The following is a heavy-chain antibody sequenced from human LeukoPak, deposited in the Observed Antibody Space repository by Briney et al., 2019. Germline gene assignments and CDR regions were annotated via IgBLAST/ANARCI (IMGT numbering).Heavy chain of an antibody. CDR2: IWYDGSNK. CDR1: GFTFSSYG. CDR3: ASSLLRSSSSSNYYYGMDV. V-gene: IGHV3-33*01. Sequence: PGGSLRLSCAASGFTFSSYGMHWVRQAPGKGLEWVAVIWYDGSNKYYADSVKGRFTIPRDNSKNTLYPQMNSLRAEDTAVYYCASSLLRSSSSSNYYYGMDVWGQGTTVTVSS. D-gene: IGHD6-6*01. J-gene: IGHJ6*02.